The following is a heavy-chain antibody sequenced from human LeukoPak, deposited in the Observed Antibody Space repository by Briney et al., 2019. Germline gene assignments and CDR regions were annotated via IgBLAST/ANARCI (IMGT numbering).Heavy chain of an antibody. Sequence: ASVKVSCKASGYTFTSYGISWVRQAPGQGLEWMGWISAYNGNTNYAQKLQGRVTMTTDTSTSTAYMERRSLRSDDTAVYYCAIRYGSGTAFDYWGQGTLVTVSS. D-gene: IGHD3-10*01. CDR2: ISAYNGNT. V-gene: IGHV1-18*04. J-gene: IGHJ4*02. CDR3: AIRYGSGTAFDY. CDR1: GYTFTSYG.